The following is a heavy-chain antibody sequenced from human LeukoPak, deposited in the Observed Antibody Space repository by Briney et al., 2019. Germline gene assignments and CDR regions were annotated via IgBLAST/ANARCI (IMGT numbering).Heavy chain of an antibody. CDR3: ARARDGHINNWFDP. CDR1: GDSISTYY. CDR2: IHYRGQT. J-gene: IGHJ5*02. D-gene: IGHD5-24*01. V-gene: IGHV4-59*01. Sequence: PSETLSLTCTVSGDSISTYYWSWIRQPPGKGLEWIGYIHYRGQTNCNPSLKSRATISVDTSKNQFSLKMSSVTAADTAVYYCARARDGHINNWFDPWGQGTLVTVSS.